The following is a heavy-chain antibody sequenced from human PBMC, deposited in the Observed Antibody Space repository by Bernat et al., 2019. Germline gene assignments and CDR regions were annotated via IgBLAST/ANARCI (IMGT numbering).Heavy chain of an antibody. V-gene: IGHV3-15*07. CDR2: IKSKTDGGTT. Sequence: EVQLVESGGGLVKPGGSLRLSCAASGFTFSNAWMNWVRQAPGKGLEWVGRIKSKTDGGTTDYAAPVKGRFTISRDDSKNTLYLQMNSLKTEDTAVYYCTTDRRDSGYDQPLWDRGMDVWGQGTTVTVSS. J-gene: IGHJ6*02. CDR1: GFTFSNAW. D-gene: IGHD5-12*01. CDR3: TTDRRDSGYDQPLWDRGMDV.